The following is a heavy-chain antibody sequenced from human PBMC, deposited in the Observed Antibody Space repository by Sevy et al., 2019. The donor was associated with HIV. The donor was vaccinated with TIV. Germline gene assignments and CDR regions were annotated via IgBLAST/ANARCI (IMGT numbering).Heavy chain of an antibody. V-gene: IGHV3-7*03. CDR1: GFMFSNYW. Sequence: GGSLRLSCVASGFMFSNYWMSWVRQAPGKGLEWVANIKRDGSEKYYVASVKGRFTISRDNAKNSLYLHMNSLRVEDTAVYYCARDCSSTSCLWGMDVWGPGTTVTVSS. CDR2: IKRDGSEK. D-gene: IGHD2-2*01. J-gene: IGHJ6*02. CDR3: ARDCSSTSCLWGMDV.